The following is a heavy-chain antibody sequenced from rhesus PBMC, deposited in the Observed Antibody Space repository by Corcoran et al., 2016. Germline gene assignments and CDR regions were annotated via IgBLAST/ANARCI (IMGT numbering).Heavy chain of an antibody. Sequence: QVQLQESGPGLVKPSETLSLTCAVSGVSFTNYWWSWIRQPPGKGLEGIGEINGDSGYTHYNPSLKSRVTISRDASKKQFSLKLSSATAADTAVYYCTRGVYGSGSYSGDYWGQGVLVTVSS. V-gene: IGHV4-80*01. CDR1: GVSFTNYW. D-gene: IGHD3-28*01. CDR2: INGDSGYT. CDR3: TRGVYGSGSYSGDY. J-gene: IGHJ4*01.